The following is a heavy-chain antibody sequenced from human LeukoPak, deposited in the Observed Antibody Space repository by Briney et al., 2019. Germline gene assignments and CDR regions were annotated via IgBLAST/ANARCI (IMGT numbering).Heavy chain of an antibody. Sequence: PGGSLRLSCAASGFTFSSYAMTWVRQAPGKGLEWLSTISGSGSTTNYEDSGTGRFTISRDNSKNTLYLQMNSLRVEDTAVYYCAKDRFELLFLSGVYWGQGTLVTVSS. D-gene: IGHD2-21*02. CDR3: AKDRFELLFLSGVY. V-gene: IGHV3-23*01. J-gene: IGHJ4*02. CDR2: ISGSGSTT. CDR1: GFTFSSYA.